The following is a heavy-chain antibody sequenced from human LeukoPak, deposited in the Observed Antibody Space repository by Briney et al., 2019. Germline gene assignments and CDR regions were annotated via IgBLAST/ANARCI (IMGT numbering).Heavy chain of an antibody. CDR3: ARDRTMVRGVIEYRNDAFDI. CDR2: IIPIVGTA. V-gene: IGHV1-69*11. Sequence: GASVKLSCKASGGTFSSYAISLVRQSPGQGLEWMEMIIPIVGTANYAQKFQGRVTITADESTSTAYMELSSLGSEDTAVYYCARDRTMVRGVIEYRNDAFDIWGQGTMVTVSS. CDR1: GGTFSSYA. D-gene: IGHD3-10*01. J-gene: IGHJ3*02.